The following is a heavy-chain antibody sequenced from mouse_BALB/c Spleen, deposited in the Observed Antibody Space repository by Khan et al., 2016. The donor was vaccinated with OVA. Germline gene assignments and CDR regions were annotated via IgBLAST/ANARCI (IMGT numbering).Heavy chain of an antibody. CDR2: VSTGGSYT. V-gene: IGHV5-6*01. J-gene: IGHJ3*01. Sequence: EVELVESGGDLVKPGGSLKLSCAASGFTFSTYGMSWVRQTPDKRLEWVATVSTGGSYTYYPDSVKGRCTIYRDNAKNTLYLQMSGLKSEDTAMFYCTRLAYYYDSEGFAYWGQGTLVTVSA. CDR1: GFTFSTYG. CDR3: TRLAYYYDSEGFAY. D-gene: IGHD1-1*01.